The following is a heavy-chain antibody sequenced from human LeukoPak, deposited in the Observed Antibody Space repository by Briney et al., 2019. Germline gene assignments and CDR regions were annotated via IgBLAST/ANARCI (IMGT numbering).Heavy chain of an antibody. CDR2: IIPIFGTA. D-gene: IGHD6-13*01. CDR3: AGGIAAAGTDY. Sequence: ASVKVSCKASVGTFSSYAISWVRQAPRQGLEWMGRIIPIFGTANYAQKFQGRVTITTDEYTSTAYMELSSLRSEDTAVYYCAGGIAAAGTDYWGQGTLVTVSS. CDR1: VGTFSSYA. J-gene: IGHJ4*02. V-gene: IGHV1-69*05.